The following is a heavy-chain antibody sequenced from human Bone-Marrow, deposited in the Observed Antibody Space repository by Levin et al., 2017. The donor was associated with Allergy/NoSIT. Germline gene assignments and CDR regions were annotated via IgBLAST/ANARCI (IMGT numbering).Heavy chain of an antibody. Sequence: PSETLSLTCTVSGGSISSGDYYWSWIRQPPGKGLEWIGYIYYSGSTYYNPSLKSRVTISVDTSKNQFSLKLSSVTAADTAVYYCARGPGRWLLLRFDYYGMDVWGQGTTVTVSS. CDR1: GGSISSGDYY. CDR2: IYYSGST. V-gene: IGHV4-30-4*01. D-gene: IGHD3-22*01. J-gene: IGHJ6*02. CDR3: ARGPGRWLLLRFDYYGMDV.